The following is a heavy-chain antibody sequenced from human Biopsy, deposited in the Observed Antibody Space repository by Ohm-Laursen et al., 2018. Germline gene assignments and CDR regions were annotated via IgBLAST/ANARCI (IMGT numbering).Heavy chain of an antibody. D-gene: IGHD3-22*01. V-gene: IGHV1-18*01. J-gene: IGHJ6*02. CDR2: ISSSNDNT. CDR1: GFIFTSYG. CDR3: ARDFFDSSGYFYYYNGVDL. Sequence: GASVKVSCKASGFIFTSYGLSWVRQAPGQGLEWMGWISSSNDNTNYAQKFQGRVTMTADTSTNTAYMKLRSLRSDDTHVYYCARDFFDSSGYFYYYNGVDLWGQGTTVTVSS.